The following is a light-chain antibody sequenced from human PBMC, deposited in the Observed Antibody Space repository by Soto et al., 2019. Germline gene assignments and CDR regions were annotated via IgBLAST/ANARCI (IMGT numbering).Light chain of an antibody. CDR1: QSVSSSD. Sequence: EIGLTQSPGTLSLSPGERATLSCRTSQSVSSSDLAWYQQKPGQAPRLLIYGASSRATGIPDRFSGSGSGTDFTLTISRLEPEDFAVYYCQQYGTSFWTFGQGTKVDIK. CDR3: QQYGTSFWT. CDR2: GAS. V-gene: IGKV3-20*01. J-gene: IGKJ1*01.